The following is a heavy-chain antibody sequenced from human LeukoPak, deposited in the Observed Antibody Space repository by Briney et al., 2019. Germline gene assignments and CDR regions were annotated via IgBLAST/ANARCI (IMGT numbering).Heavy chain of an antibody. D-gene: IGHD1-26*01. Sequence: GGSLRLSCAASGFTFSSYSMNWVRQAPGKGLEWVSYISSSSSTIYYADSVKGRFTISRDNAKNSLYLQMNSLRAEDTAVYYCARVSGSYLFDAFDIWGQGTMVTVSS. J-gene: IGHJ3*02. CDR3: ARVSGSYLFDAFDI. CDR2: ISSSSSTI. V-gene: IGHV3-48*01. CDR1: GFTFSSYS.